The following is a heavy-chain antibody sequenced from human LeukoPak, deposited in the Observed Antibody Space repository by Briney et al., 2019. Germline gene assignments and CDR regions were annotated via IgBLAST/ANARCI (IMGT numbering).Heavy chain of an antibody. CDR2: IYSGGSA. D-gene: IGHD1-1*01. J-gene: IGHJ4*02. CDR1: GFNVSSNY. CDR3: ASSAAVRLFDY. Sequence: GGSLRLSCAASGFNVSSNYMSWVRQAPGKGLEWVSVIYSGGSAYYADSAKGRFTISRDNSQNTLYLQMNSLRAEDTAVYYCASSAAVRLFDYWGQGTLVTVSS. V-gene: IGHV3-53*01.